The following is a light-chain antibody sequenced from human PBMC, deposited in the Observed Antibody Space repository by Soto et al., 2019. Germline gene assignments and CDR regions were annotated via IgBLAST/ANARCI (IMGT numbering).Light chain of an antibody. Sequence: QSVLTQPPSVSAAPGQKVTISCSGSSSNIGINSVNWYQQLPGTAPKLLIFSNNQRPSGVPDRFSGSKSGTSASLAISGLQSEDEADYYCAAWDDSLNGVVFGGGTKLTVL. V-gene: IGLV1-44*01. CDR1: SSNIGINS. CDR3: AAWDDSLNGVV. J-gene: IGLJ2*01. CDR2: SNN.